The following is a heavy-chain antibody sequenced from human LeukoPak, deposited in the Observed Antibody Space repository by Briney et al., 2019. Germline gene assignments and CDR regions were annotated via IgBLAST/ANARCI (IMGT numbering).Heavy chain of an antibody. J-gene: IGHJ5*02. CDR1: GYTFSGYY. Sequence: DSVSVSCKSSGYTFSGYYLHRVRQAPGQGLEWMGWINPNTGGTFYAQKFEGRVTMTRDTSVRTAYMEVLRLRSDDTAVYYCARDLGRATTPMGSLFDPWGQGTLVT. CDR2: INPNTGGT. V-gene: IGHV1-2*02. D-gene: IGHD1-1*01. CDR3: ARDLGRATTPMGSLFDP.